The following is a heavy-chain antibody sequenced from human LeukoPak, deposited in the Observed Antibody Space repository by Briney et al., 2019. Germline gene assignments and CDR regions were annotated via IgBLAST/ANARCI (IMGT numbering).Heavy chain of an antibody. J-gene: IGHJ4*02. CDR3: ASAVHITMVRGVIITPPLDY. Sequence: PSETLSLTCAVYGGSFSGYYWSWIRQPPGKGLEWIGEINHSGSTNYNPSLKSRVTISVDTSKNQFSLKLSSVTAADTAMYYCASAVHITMVRGVIITPPLDYWGQGTLVTVSS. D-gene: IGHD3-10*01. CDR1: GGSFSGYY. V-gene: IGHV4-34*01. CDR2: INHSGST.